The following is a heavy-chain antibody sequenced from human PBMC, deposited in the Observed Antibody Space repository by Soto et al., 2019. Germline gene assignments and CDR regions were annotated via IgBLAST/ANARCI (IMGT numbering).Heavy chain of an antibody. J-gene: IGHJ5*02. CDR2: IYPGDSDT. V-gene: IGHV5-51*01. CDR1: GYSFTSYW. Sequence: EVQLVQSGAEVKKPGESLKIACKGSGYSFTSYWIGRVRQMPGKGLEWMGIIYPGDSDTRYMPSLRGQVTISAGKSISTANLQWSSPKASDSAIFYCAIAIAMSTIGWFAPWGQGTLLTVSS. D-gene: IGHD1-1*01. CDR3: AIAIAMSTIGWFAP.